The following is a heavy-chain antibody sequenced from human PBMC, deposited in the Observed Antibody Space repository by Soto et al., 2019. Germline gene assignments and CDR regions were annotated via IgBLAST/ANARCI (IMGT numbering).Heavy chain of an antibody. CDR3: ARHIGEDGFDY. D-gene: IGHD2-21*01. J-gene: IGHJ4*02. CDR1: GFSLSNARMG. CDR2: IFSNDEK. Sequence: QVTLKESGPVLAKPTETLTLTCTVSGFSLSNARMGVSWIRQPPGKALEWLAHIFSNDEKSYSTSLKSRLTISKDTSKSQVVLTMTNMDPVDTATYYCARHIGEDGFDYWGQGTLVTVSS. V-gene: IGHV2-26*01.